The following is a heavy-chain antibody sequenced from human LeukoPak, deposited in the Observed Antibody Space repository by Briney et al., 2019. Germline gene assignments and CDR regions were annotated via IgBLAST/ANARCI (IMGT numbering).Heavy chain of an antibody. CDR1: GGTFSGYY. J-gene: IGHJ3*02. CDR2: VNHSRST. CDR3: AKSNGYGLVDI. V-gene: IGHV4-34*08. D-gene: IGHD5-18*01. Sequence: KPSETLSLTCAVSGGTFSGYYWTWVRQAPEKGLEWIGVVNHSRSTKYNPSFRSRVTMSVDTSKNQFSLELTSVTAADTAVYYCAKSNGYGLVDIWGQGTMVTVSS.